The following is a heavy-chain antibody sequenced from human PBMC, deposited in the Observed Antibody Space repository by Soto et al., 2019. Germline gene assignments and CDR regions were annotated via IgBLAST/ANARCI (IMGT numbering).Heavy chain of an antibody. J-gene: IGHJ4*02. D-gene: IGHD2-21*02. Sequence: SETLSLTCTVSGGSISSSSYYWGWIRQPPGKGLEWIGSIYYSGSTYYNPSLKSRVTISVDTSKNQFSLKLSSVTAADTAVYYCARRRLPYYFDYWGQGTLVTVSS. CDR1: GGSISSSSYY. CDR2: IYYSGST. CDR3: ARRRLPYYFDY. V-gene: IGHV4-39*01.